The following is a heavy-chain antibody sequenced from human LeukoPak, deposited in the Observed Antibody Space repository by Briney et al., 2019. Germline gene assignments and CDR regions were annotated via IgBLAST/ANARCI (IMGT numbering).Heavy chain of an antibody. D-gene: IGHD3-22*01. J-gene: IGHJ4*02. CDR1: GDSFSYFY. Sequence: SETLSLTCTVSGDSFSYFYWSWIRQPPGKGLEWIGSIYHSGSTYYNPSLKSRVTISVDTSKNQFSLKLSSVTAADTAVYYCARAPDYYDSSGYYSDYWGQGTLVTVSS. CDR3: ARAPDYYDSSGYYSDY. V-gene: IGHV4-38-2*02. CDR2: IYHSGST.